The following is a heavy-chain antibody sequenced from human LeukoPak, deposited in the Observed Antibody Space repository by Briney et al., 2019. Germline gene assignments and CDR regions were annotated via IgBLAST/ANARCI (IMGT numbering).Heavy chain of an antibody. V-gene: IGHV4-4*09. CDR1: GGPISSYY. Sequence: SETLSLTCTVSGGPISSYYWSWIRQPPGKGLEWIGYIYTGGSTNYNPSLKSRVTISVDTSKNQFSLKLSSVTAADTAVYYCARANSMWFDPWGQGTLVTVSS. D-gene: IGHD2/OR15-2a*01. CDR3: ARANSMWFDP. CDR2: IYTGGST. J-gene: IGHJ5*02.